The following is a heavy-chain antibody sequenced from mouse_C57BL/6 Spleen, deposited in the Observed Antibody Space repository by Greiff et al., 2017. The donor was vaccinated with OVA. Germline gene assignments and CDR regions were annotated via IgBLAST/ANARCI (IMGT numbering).Heavy chain of an antibody. Sequence: QVQLQQSGPELVKPGASVKISCKASGYAFSSSWMNWVKQRPGKGLEWIGRIYPGDGDTNYNGKFKGKATLTADKSSSTAYKQLSSLTSEASAVYFCARGEERHYAMGDWGQGTSVTVS. CDR2: IYPGDGDT. CDR3: ARGEERHYAMGD. J-gene: IGHJ4*01. CDR1: GYAFSSSW. V-gene: IGHV1-82*01.